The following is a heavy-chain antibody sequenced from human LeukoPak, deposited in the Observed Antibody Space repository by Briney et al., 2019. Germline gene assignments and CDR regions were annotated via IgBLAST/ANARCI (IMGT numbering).Heavy chain of an antibody. J-gene: IGHJ4*02. CDR2: IYHSGST. Sequence: PSQTLSLTCAVSGGSISSGGYSWSWIRQPPGKGLEWIGYIYHSGSTYYNPSLKSRVTISVDKSKNQFSLKLSSVTAADTAVYYCARESDRITMVRGVSFDYWGQGTLVTVSS. CDR3: ARESDRITMVRGVSFDY. V-gene: IGHV4-30-2*01. CDR1: GGSISSGGYS. D-gene: IGHD3-10*01.